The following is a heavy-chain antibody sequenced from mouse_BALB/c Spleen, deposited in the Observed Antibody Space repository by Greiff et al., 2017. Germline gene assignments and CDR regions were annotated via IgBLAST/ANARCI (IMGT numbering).Heavy chain of an antibody. J-gene: IGHJ4*01. D-gene: IGHD1-1*01. V-gene: IGHV5-17*02. CDR3: ARRYYYGSSYDNAMDY. CDR1: GFTFSSFG. CDR2: ISSGSSTI. Sequence: EVKLMESGGGLVQPGGSRKLSCAASGFTFSSFGMHWVRQAPEKGLEWVAYISSGSSTIYYADTVKGRFTISRDNPKNTLFLQMTSLRSEDTAMYYCARRYYYGSSYDNAMDYWGQGTSVTVSS.